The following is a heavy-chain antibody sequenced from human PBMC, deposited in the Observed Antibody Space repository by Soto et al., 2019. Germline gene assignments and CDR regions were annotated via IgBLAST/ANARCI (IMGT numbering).Heavy chain of an antibody. CDR1: GYTSTRSG. V-gene: IGHV1-18*01. CDR3: ARDQGITTFGVYSMYYYGMDV. J-gene: IGHJ6*02. Sequence: ASVKVSCKASGYTSTRSGISWVQQAPGQGLEWLGWINPDNGNTNYAQHLQGRVSLATDTSTSTAYMDLRSLRSDDTAVYYCARDQGITTFGVYSMYYYGMDVWGQGTTVTVSS. D-gene: IGHD3-3*01. CDR2: INPDNGNT.